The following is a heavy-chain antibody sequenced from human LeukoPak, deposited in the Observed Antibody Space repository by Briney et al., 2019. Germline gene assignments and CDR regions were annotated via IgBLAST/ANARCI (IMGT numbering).Heavy chain of an antibody. J-gene: IGHJ5*02. CDR3: ARDLSWSSDQ. D-gene: IGHD2-8*02. CDR1: GFPFSSYG. CDR2: IWYDGSNK. Sequence: GGSLTLSCAASGFPFSSYGIHWVRQAPGKGLEWVAVIWYDGSNKYYADSVKGRFTISRDNSKNTLYLQMNSLRAEDTAVYYCARDLSWSSDQWGQGTLVTVSS. V-gene: IGHV3-33*01.